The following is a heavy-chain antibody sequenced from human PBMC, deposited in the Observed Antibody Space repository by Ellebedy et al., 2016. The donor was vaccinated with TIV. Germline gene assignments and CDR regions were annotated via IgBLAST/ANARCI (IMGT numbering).Heavy chain of an antibody. J-gene: IGHJ4*02. D-gene: IGHD3-22*01. V-gene: IGHV1-24*01. CDR1: GYTLTELS. CDR3: AARPLYYYDSSGYYLFDY. CDR2: FDPEDGET. Sequence: ASVKVSXXVSGYTLTELSMHWVRQAPGKGLEWMGGFDPEDGETIYAQKFQGRVTMTEDTSTDTAYMELSSLRSEDTAVYYWAARPLYYYDSSGYYLFDYWGQGTLVTVSS.